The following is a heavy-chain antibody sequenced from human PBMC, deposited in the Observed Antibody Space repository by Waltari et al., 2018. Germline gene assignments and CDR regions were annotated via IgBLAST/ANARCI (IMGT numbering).Heavy chain of an antibody. D-gene: IGHD6-13*01. CDR1: GYSISSGYY. J-gene: IGHJ3*02. CDR2: IYHSGST. V-gene: IGHV4-38-2*01. CDR3: ARRVGPSAPIAAAGTWAFDI. Sequence: QVQLQESGPGLVKPSETLSLTCAVSGYSISSGYYLGWIRQPPGTGLEWIGSIYHSGSTYYNPSLKSRVTISVDTSKNQFSLKLSSVTAADTAVYYCARRVGPSAPIAAAGTWAFDIWGQGTMVTVSS.